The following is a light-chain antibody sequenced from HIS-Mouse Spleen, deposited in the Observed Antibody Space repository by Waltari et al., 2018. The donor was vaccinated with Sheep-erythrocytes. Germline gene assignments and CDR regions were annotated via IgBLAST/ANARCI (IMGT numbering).Light chain of an antibody. J-gene: IGLJ1*01. CDR2: DVS. CDR1: SSDVGGYNH. V-gene: IGLV2-11*01. CDR3: CSYAGSYNHV. Sequence: QSALTQPRSVSGSPAQSVTTSCTGTSSDVGGYNHVSWYQQHPGKAPKLMIYDVSKRPSGVPDRFSGSKSGNTASLTISGLQAEDEADYYCCSYAGSYNHVFATGTKVTVL.